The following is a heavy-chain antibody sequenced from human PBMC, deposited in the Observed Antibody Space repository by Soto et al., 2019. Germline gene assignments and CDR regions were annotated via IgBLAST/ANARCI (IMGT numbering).Heavy chain of an antibody. J-gene: IGHJ6*02. Sequence: GGSLRLSCAASGFTFSSYDMHWVRQATGKGLEWVSAIGTAGDTYYPGSVKGRFTISRENAKNSLYLQMNSLRAGDTAVYYCARGRYCSSTSCSGGGYGMDVWGQGTTVT. CDR2: IGTAGDT. D-gene: IGHD2-2*01. CDR3: ARGRYCSSTSCSGGGYGMDV. V-gene: IGHV3-13*01. CDR1: GFTFSSYD.